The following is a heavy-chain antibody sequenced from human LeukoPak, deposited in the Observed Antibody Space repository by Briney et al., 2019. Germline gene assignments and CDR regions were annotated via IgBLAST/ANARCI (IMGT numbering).Heavy chain of an antibody. J-gene: IGHJ4*02. CDR1: GYTFTGYY. D-gene: IGHD1-20*01. CDR3: ARDQGITGKRSGCDY. V-gene: IGHV1-2*02. CDR2: INPNSGGT. Sequence: ASVKVSCKASGYTFTGYYMHWVRQAPGQGLEWMGWINPNSGGTNYAQKFQGRVTMTRDTSISTAYMELRSLRSDDTAVYYCARDQGITGKRSGCDYWGQGTLVTVSS.